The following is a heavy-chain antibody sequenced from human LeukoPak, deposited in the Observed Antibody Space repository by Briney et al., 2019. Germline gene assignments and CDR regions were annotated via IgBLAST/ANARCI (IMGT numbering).Heavy chain of an antibody. CDR1: GYTLTELS. D-gene: IGHD1-26*01. Sequence: ASVTVSCKVSGYTLTELSMHGVRQAPGKGLEWMGGFDPEDGETIYAQKFQGRVTMTEDTFTDTAYMELSSLRSEDTAVYYCATAWEGIRPFDPWGQGTLVTVSS. CDR3: ATAWEGIRPFDP. V-gene: IGHV1-24*01. CDR2: FDPEDGET. J-gene: IGHJ5*02.